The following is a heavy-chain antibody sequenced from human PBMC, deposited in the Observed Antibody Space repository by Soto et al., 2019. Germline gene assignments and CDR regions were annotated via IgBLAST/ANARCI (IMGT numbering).Heavy chain of an antibody. Sequence: PSETLSLTCAVYGGSFSGYYWSWIRQPPGKGLEWIGEINHSGSTNYNPSLKSRVTISVDTSKNQFSLKLSSVTAADTAVYYCARVPRQIRRTFDCWGQGNLVTVSS. CDR3: ARVPRQIRRTFDC. CDR1: GGSFSGYY. CDR2: INHSGST. J-gene: IGHJ4*02. V-gene: IGHV4-34*01.